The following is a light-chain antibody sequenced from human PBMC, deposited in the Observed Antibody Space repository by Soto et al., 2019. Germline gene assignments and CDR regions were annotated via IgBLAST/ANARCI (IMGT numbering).Light chain of an antibody. V-gene: IGKV1-17*01. Sequence: DIQMTQTPSSLSASVGDRVTITCRASQGIRSDVGWFQQKPGKAPKRLIYAASSLQSGVPSRFSGSGYGTEFTLTISSLQPEDFAIYYCLPDCGYPRTFGHGTKV. J-gene: IGKJ1*01. CDR1: QGIRSD. CDR3: LPDCGYPRT. CDR2: AAS.